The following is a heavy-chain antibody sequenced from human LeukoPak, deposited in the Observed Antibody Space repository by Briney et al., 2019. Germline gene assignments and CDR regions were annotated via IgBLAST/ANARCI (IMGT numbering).Heavy chain of an antibody. D-gene: IGHD4-11*01. CDR3: AGGTTFDP. V-gene: IGHV4-34*01. CDR2: INHSGST. CDR1: GGSFSGYY. J-gene: IGHJ5*02. Sequence: SETLSLTCSVSGGSFSGYYWSWIRQPPGKGLEWIGEINHSGSTNYNPSLRSRVTISVDTSKNQFSLKLSSVTAADTAVYYCAGGTTFDPWGQGTLVTVSS.